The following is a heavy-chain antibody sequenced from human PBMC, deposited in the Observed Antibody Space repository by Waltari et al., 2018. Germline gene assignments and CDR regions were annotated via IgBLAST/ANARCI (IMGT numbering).Heavy chain of an antibody. CDR2: MNPNSGNT. D-gene: IGHD6-13*01. Sequence: QVQLVQSGAEVKKPGASVKVSCKASGYTFTSYDINWVRQGTGQGLEWMGWMNPNSGNTGYAQKFQGRVTMTRNTSISTAYMELSSLRSEDTAVYYCARGRRSSWLGLLNLGYWGQGTLVTVSS. CDR1: GYTFTSYD. V-gene: IGHV1-8*01. J-gene: IGHJ4*02. CDR3: ARGRRSSWLGLLNLGY.